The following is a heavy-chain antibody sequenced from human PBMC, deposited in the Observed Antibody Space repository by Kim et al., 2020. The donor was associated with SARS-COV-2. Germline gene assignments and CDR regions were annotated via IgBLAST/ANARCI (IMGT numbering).Heavy chain of an antibody. Sequence: ASVKVSCKASGYTFTSYGISWVRQAPGQGLEWMGWISAYNGNTNYAQKLQGRVTMTTDTSTSTAYMELRSLRSDDTAVYYCARVGPRGPFGELFPFDYWGQGTLVTVSS. V-gene: IGHV1-18*01. CDR3: ARVGPRGPFGELFPFDY. CDR1: GYTFTSYG. CDR2: ISAYNGNT. D-gene: IGHD3-10*01. J-gene: IGHJ4*02.